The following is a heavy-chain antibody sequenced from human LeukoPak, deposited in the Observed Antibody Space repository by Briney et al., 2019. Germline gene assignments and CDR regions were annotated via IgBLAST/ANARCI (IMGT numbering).Heavy chain of an antibody. D-gene: IGHD2-2*01. V-gene: IGHV4-59*01. CDR3: AAAGSITQHAFDI. J-gene: IGHJ3*02. Sequence: SETLSLTCTVSGGSISSYYWSWIRQPPGKGLEWIGYIYYSGSTNYNPSLKSRVTISVDTSKNQFSLKLSAVTSADTAVYYCAAAGSITQHAFDIWGQGTMVTVSS. CDR1: GGSISSYY. CDR2: IYYSGST.